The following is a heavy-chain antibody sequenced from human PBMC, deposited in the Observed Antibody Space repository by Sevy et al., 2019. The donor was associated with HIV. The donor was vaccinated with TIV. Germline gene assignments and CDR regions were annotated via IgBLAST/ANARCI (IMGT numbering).Heavy chain of an antibody. V-gene: IGHV4-30-4*01. J-gene: IGHJ6*02. Sequence: SETLSLTCTVSGGSISSGDYYWSWIRQPPGKGLERIGYIYYSGSTYYNPSLKSRVTISVDTSKNQFSLKLSSVTAADTAVYYCARDGVTAARNYYGMDVWGQGTTVTVSS. D-gene: IGHD2-21*02. CDR1: GGSISSGDYY. CDR3: ARDGVTAARNYYGMDV. CDR2: IYYSGST.